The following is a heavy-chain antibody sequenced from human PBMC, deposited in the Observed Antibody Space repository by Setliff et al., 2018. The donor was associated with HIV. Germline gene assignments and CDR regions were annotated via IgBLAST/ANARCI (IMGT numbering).Heavy chain of an antibody. V-gene: IGHV4-39*01. D-gene: IGHD3-3*01. CDR3: ARRESDYWSGLVGYSSYIDV. CDR1: GVSFTSSLYY. Sequence: SETLSLTCNVSGVSFTSSLYYWGWIRQPPGKGLEWIGSVYYSGNTYYNPSLKGRVAISVDTPKNQLSLQLKSVNAADTAVYYCARRESDYWSGLVGYSSYIDVWGKGTTVTSP. J-gene: IGHJ6*03. CDR2: VYYSGNT.